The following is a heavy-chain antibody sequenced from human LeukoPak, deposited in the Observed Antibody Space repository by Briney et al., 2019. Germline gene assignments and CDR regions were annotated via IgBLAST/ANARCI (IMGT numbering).Heavy chain of an antibody. D-gene: IGHD6-13*01. Sequence: QTGGSLRLSCAASGFTFSSYGMHWVRQAPGKGLEWVAFIRYDGSNKYYADSVKGRFTISRDNSKNTLYLQMNSLRAEDTAVYYCAKDLAAAGHSDYWGQGTLVTVSS. CDR2: IRYDGSNK. V-gene: IGHV3-30*02. CDR1: GFTFSSYG. J-gene: IGHJ4*02. CDR3: AKDLAAAGHSDY.